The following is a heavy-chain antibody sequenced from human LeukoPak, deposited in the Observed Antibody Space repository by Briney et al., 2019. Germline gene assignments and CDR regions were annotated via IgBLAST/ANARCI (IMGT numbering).Heavy chain of an antibody. Sequence: GGSLRLSCAASGFTFSSYAMGWVRQAPGKGLEWVSTISGSGSSTYYADSVKGRFTISRDNSKNTLYLQMNSLRAEDTAVYYCAKALSFVTHFDYWGQGTLVTVSS. J-gene: IGHJ4*02. CDR1: GFTFSSYA. CDR2: ISGSGSST. D-gene: IGHD3-10*01. CDR3: AKALSFVTHFDY. V-gene: IGHV3-23*01.